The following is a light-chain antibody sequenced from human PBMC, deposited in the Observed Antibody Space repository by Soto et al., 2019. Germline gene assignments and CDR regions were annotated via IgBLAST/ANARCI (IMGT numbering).Light chain of an antibody. CDR3: QQYGSSPLT. CDR2: GAS. J-gene: IGKJ1*01. Sequence: EIVLQQSPGTLSLSPGEGATLSCRARQSVSSSYLAWYQQKPGQAPRLLIYGASSRATGIPDRFSGSGSGTDFTLTISRLEPEEFAAYYCQQYGSSPLTLGQGTKVDIK. CDR1: QSVSSSY. V-gene: IGKV3-20*01.